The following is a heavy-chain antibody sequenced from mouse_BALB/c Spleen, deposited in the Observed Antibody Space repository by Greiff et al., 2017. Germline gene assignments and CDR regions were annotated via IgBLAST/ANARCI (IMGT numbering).Heavy chain of an antibody. Sequence: EVKLVESGGDLVKPGGSLKLSCAASGFTFSSYGMSWVRQTPDKRLEWVATISSGGSYTYYPDSVKGRFTISRDNAKNTLYLQMSSLKSEDTAMYYCARHPLTGTSGYAMDYWGQGTSVTVSS. CDR1: GFTFSSYG. J-gene: IGHJ4*01. D-gene: IGHD4-1*01. CDR3: ARHPLTGTSGYAMDY. CDR2: ISSGGSYT. V-gene: IGHV5-6*01.